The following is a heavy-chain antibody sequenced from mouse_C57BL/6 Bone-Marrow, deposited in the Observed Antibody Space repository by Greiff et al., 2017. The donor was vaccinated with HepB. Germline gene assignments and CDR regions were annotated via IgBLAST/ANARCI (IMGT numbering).Heavy chain of an antibody. Sequence: VQLQQSGAELVKPGASVKISCKASGYTFTDYYINWVKQRPGQGLEWIGKIGPGSGSTYYNEKFKGKATLTADKSSSTAYLQLSSLTSEYSAVYFCARPYYYGSSYWYFDVWGTGTTVTVSS. D-gene: IGHD1-1*01. CDR1: GYTFTDYY. CDR3: ARPYYYGSSYWYFDV. J-gene: IGHJ1*03. V-gene: IGHV1-77*01. CDR2: IGPGSGST.